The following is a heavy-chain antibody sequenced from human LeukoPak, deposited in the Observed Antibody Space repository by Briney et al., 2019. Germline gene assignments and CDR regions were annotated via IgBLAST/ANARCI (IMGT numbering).Heavy chain of an antibody. CDR3: ARRRYDFWSGYYTPFDP. D-gene: IGHD3-3*01. CDR2: IYPGDSDT. V-gene: IGHV5-51*01. Sequence: GESLKISCKGSGYSFTSYWIGWVRQMPVKGLEWMGIIYPGDSDTRYSPSFQGQVTISADKSISTAYLQWSSLKASDAAMYYCARRRYDFWSGYYTPFDPWGQGTLVTVSS. CDR1: GYSFTSYW. J-gene: IGHJ5*02.